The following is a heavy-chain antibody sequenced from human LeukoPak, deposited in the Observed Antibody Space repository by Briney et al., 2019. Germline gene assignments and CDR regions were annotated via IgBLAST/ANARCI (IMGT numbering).Heavy chain of an antibody. CDR3: AKDRGDYGDYDIFDY. D-gene: IGHD4-17*01. CDR1: GFTFSSYA. Sequence: PGGSLRLSCAASGFTFSSYAMSWVRQAPGKGLEWVSAISGSGGSTYYADSVKGRFTTSRDNSKNTLYLQMNSLRAEDTAVYYCAKDRGDYGDYDIFDYWGQGTLVTVSS. CDR2: ISGSGGST. J-gene: IGHJ4*02. V-gene: IGHV3-23*01.